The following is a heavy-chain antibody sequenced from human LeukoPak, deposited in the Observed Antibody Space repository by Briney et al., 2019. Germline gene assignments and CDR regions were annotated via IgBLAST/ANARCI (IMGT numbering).Heavy chain of an antibody. J-gene: IGHJ4*02. Sequence: ASVEVSCKASGYTFTAYNIHWVRQAPGQGLEWMGWITPNSGATNYAQQFQGRVTMTRDTSISTAYMELNNLISDDTAVYYCARGMGSGTYRRFDFWGQGTLVTVSS. V-gene: IGHV1-2*02. D-gene: IGHD3-10*01. CDR1: GYTFTAYN. CDR3: ARGMGSGTYRRFDF. CDR2: ITPNSGAT.